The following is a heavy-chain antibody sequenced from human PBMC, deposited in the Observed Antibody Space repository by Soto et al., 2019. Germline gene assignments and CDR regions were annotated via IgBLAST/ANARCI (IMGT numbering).Heavy chain of an antibody. CDR1: GFTFGDYA. V-gene: IGHV3-49*03. Sequence: SLRLSCTASGFTFGDYAMSWFRQAPGKGLEWVGFIRSKAYGGTTEYAASVKGRFTISRDDSKSIAYLQMNSLKTEDTAVYYCTPSYYYDSSGYYPLNYFDYWGQGTLVTVSS. J-gene: IGHJ4*02. CDR3: TPSYYYDSSGYYPLNYFDY. D-gene: IGHD3-22*01. CDR2: IRSKAYGGTT.